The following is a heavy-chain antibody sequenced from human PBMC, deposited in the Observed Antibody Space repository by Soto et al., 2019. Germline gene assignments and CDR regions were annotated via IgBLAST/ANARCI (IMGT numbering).Heavy chain of an antibody. J-gene: IGHJ4*02. V-gene: IGHV3-23*01. Sequence: GGSLRLSCAASGFTFSSYAMSWVRQAPGKGLEWVSAISGSGGSTYYADSVKGRFTISRDNSKNTLYLQMNSLRAEDTAVYYCAKVRFKLRYFDWLLPLFDYWGQGTLVTVSS. CDR2: ISGSGGST. CDR3: AKVRFKLRYFDWLLPLFDY. D-gene: IGHD3-9*01. CDR1: GFTFSSYA.